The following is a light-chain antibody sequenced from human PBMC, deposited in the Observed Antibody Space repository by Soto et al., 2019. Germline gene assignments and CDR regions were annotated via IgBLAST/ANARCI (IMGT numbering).Light chain of an antibody. CDR3: ASFSSGTTLV. CDR2: EVN. CDR1: RSDIGDSNF. Sequence: QSVLTQPASVSGSPGQSVTISCTGPRSDIGDSNFISWYQHSPGKAPRLLIYEVNNRPSGVSKRFSGSKAGNTASLTISGLLDDDEADYFCASFSSGTTLVFGSGTKGTLL. J-gene: IGLJ1*01. V-gene: IGLV2-14*01.